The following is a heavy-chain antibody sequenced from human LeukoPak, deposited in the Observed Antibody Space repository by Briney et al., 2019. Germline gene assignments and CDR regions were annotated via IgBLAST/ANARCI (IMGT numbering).Heavy chain of an antibody. CDR1: GYTFTSYG. CDR3: ARDMVPYDYVSFFDY. CDR2: ISAYNGNT. D-gene: IGHD3-16*01. J-gene: IGHJ4*02. V-gene: IGHV1-18*01. Sequence: ASVKVSCKASGYTFTSYGISWVRQAPGQGLEWMGWISAYNGNTNYAQKLQGRVTMTTDTSTSTAYMELRSLRSDDTAVYYCARDMVPYDYVSFFDYWGQGTLVTVSS.